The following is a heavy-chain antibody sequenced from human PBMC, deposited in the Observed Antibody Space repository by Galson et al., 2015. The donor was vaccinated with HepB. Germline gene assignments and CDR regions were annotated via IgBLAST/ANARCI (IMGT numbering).Heavy chain of an antibody. CDR3: ARSTFYYGSGIDY. Sequence: SLRLSCAASGFTFSSYGMHWVRQAPGKGLEWVAVIWYDGGNKYYADSVKGRFTISRDSAKNTLYLQMNSLRAEDTAVYYCARSTFYYGSGIDYWGQGTLVTV. D-gene: IGHD3-10*01. CDR2: IWYDGGNK. CDR1: GFTFSSYG. J-gene: IGHJ4*02. V-gene: IGHV3-33*03.